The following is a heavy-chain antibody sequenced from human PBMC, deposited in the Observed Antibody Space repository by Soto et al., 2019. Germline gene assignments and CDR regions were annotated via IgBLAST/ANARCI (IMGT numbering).Heavy chain of an antibody. CDR3: SIGSWSAETFDI. J-gene: IGHJ3*02. CDR1: GGTFNTYT. D-gene: IGHD2-2*01. V-gene: IGHV1-69*02. Sequence: QVHLVQSGAEVKTPGSSVKVSCKAAGGTFNTYTLIWLRQAPGHGLEWMGRIIPMLTVTNSAQKFKGRVTLTTDKSTGTAFMELTSLRSDDTAIYYCSIGSWSAETFDIWGQGTMVTVSS. CDR2: IIPMLTVT.